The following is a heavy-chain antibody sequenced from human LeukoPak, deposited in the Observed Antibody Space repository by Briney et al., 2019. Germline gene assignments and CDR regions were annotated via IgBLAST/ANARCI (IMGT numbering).Heavy chain of an antibody. J-gene: IGHJ4*02. CDR1: GFTFSSYA. D-gene: IGHD1-26*01. CDR2: ISSNGGST. Sequence: PGGSLRLSCAASGFTFSSYAMHWVRQAPGKGLEYVSAISSNGGSTYYANSVKGRFTISRDNSKNTLYLQMGSLRAEDMAVYYCARDPGSGSYHYYFGCWGQGTLVTVSS. V-gene: IGHV3-64*01. CDR3: ARDPGSGSYHYYFGC.